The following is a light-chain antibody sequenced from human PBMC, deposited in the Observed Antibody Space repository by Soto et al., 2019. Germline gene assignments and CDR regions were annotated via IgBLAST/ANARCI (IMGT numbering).Light chain of an antibody. J-gene: IGKJ4*01. CDR1: QSVLYSSNNKNY. Sequence: DIVMTQSPDSLAVSLGERATINCKSSQSVLYSSNNKNYLAWYQQKPGQPPKLLIYWASTRESGVPVRFSGSGSGTDFTLTISSLQAEDVAVYYCQQCYSIPLTFGGGTKVEI. CDR3: QQCYSIPLT. V-gene: IGKV4-1*01. CDR2: WAS.